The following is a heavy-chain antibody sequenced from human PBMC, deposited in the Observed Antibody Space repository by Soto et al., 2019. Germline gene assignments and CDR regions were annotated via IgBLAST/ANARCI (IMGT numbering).Heavy chain of an antibody. Sequence: GASVKVPCKASGYTFTTYAIHWVRQAPGQSLEWMGWINTGNGKTKYSQRFQGRVSLTRDTSASTAYMELSSLGSEDTALYYCVRISVVPAAYFDYWGQGTLVTVSS. J-gene: IGHJ4*02. D-gene: IGHD2-2*01. CDR2: INTGNGKT. CDR1: GYTFTTYA. CDR3: VRISVVPAAYFDY. V-gene: IGHV1-3*04.